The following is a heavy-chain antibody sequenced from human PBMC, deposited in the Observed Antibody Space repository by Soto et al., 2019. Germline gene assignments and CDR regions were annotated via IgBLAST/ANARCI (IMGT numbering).Heavy chain of an antibody. J-gene: IGHJ4*02. CDR1: GGSISSGGYY. Sequence: SSETLSLTCTVSGGSISSGGYYWSWIRQHPGKGPEWIGYIYYSGSTYYNPSLKSRVTISVDTSKNQFSLKLSSVTAADTAVYYCARDHGRGVATIDYWGQGTLVTVSS. CDR2: IYYSGST. D-gene: IGHD5-12*01. CDR3: ARDHGRGVATIDY. V-gene: IGHV4-31*03.